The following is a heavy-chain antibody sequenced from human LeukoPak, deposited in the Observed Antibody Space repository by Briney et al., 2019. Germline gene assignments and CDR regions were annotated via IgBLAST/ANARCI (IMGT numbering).Heavy chain of an antibody. CDR2: IYYSGST. CDR3: ARLSAPRYYYDSSGYYNIDY. Sequence: SETLSLTCTVSGGSISSSRYYWGWIRQPPGKGLEWMGSIYYSGSTYYNPSLKSRVTISVDTSKNQFSLKLSSVTAADTAVYYCARLSAPRYYYDSSGYYNIDYWGQGTLVTVSS. J-gene: IGHJ4*02. CDR1: GGSISSSRYY. D-gene: IGHD3-22*01. V-gene: IGHV4-39*01.